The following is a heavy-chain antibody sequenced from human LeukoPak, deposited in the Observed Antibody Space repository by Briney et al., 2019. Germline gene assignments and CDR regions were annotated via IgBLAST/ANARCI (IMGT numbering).Heavy chain of an antibody. D-gene: IGHD4-11*01. CDR2: ISGSGGST. J-gene: IGHJ4*02. V-gene: IGHV3-23*01. CDR3: AKDLSVGTVTESHY. Sequence: PGGSLRLSCAASGFTFSSYAMSWVRQAPGKGLEWVSAISGSGGSTYYADSVKGRFTISRDNSKNTLYLQMNSLRAEDTAVYYCAKDLSVGTVTESHYWGQGTLVTVSS. CDR1: GFTFSSYA.